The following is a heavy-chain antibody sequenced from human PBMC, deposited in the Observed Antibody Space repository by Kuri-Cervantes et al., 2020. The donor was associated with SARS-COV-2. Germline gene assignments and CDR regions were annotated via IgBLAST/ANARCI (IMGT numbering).Heavy chain of an antibody. D-gene: IGHD3-3*01. CDR2: IYYSGST. CDR3: ARRQPTVFGAADWFDP. J-gene: IGHJ5*02. Sequence: SETLSLTCTVSGGSISSSDYYWDWIRQPPGKGLEWIGSIYYSGSTYNNPSLKSRVTMSADTSKNQFSLRLRSVTAADTAVYYCARRQPTVFGAADWFDPWGRGTLVTVSS. CDR1: GGSISSSDYY. V-gene: IGHV4-39*01.